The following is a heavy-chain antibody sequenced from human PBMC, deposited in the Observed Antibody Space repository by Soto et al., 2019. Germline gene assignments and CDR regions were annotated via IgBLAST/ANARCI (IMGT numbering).Heavy chain of an antibody. CDR2: ISYDGSNK. V-gene: IGHV3-30-3*01. Sequence: QVQLVESGGGVVQPGRSLRLSCAASGFTFSSYAMHWVRQAPGKGLEWVAVISYDGSNKYYADSVKGRFTISRDNSKNTLYLQMNSLRPEDTAVYYCAREVDSGYDPKTYYYYGMDVWGQETTVTVSS. CDR1: GFTFSSYA. CDR3: AREVDSGYDPKTYYYYGMDV. D-gene: IGHD5-12*01. J-gene: IGHJ6*02.